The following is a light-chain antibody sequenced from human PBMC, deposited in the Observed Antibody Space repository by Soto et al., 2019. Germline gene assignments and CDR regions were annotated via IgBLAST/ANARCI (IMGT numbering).Light chain of an antibody. V-gene: IGKV1-39*01. Sequence: DIQMTQSPASLSASVGDRVNITCRASQSISSYLNWYQQKPGKAPKLLIYAASSLQSGVPSRFSGSGSGTDFTLTISSLQPEDFATYYCQQGYRTPVTFGPETKVDIK. CDR3: QQGYRTPVT. CDR1: QSISSY. CDR2: AAS. J-gene: IGKJ3*01.